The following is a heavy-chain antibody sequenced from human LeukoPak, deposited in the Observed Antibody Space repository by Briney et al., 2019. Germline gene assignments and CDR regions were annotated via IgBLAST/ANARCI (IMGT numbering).Heavy chain of an antibody. CDR2: ISGGGDTT. D-gene: IGHD5-12*01. CDR3: AKGNGYSGYYTLDY. J-gene: IGHJ4*02. V-gene: IGHV3-23*01. CDR1: RFTFSNYA. Sequence: GGSLRLSCAASRFTFSNYALTWVRQAPGKGLEWVSAISGGGDTTYYADSVGGRLTISRDISKNTLYLQMNSLRAEDTAVYYCAKGNGYSGYYTLDYWGQGTLVTVSS.